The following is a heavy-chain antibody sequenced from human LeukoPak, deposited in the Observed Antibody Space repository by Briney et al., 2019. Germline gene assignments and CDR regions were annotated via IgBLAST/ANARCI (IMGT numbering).Heavy chain of an antibody. V-gene: IGHV3-23*01. Sequence: PGGSMGPSCAASGFTFSSYAMSWVRQAPGKGLEWVSAISGSGGSTYYADSVKGRFTISRDNSKNTLYLQMNSLRAEDTAVYYCAKDVAARPVRWFDSWGQARLASVSS. D-gene: IGHD6-6*01. J-gene: IGHJ5*01. CDR3: AKDVAARPVRWFDS. CDR2: ISGSGGST. CDR1: GFTFSSYA.